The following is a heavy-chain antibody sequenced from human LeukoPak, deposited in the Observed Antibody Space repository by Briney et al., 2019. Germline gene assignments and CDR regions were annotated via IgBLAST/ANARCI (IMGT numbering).Heavy chain of an antibody. J-gene: IGHJ4*02. CDR3: ARDRFTGSSGWYEDY. CDR2: IYTSGST. D-gene: IGHD6-19*01. Sequence: PSETLSLTCTVSGGSISSYYWSWIRQPAGKGLEWIGRIYTSGSTNYNPSLKSRVTMSVDTSKNQFSLKLSSVTAADTAVYYCARDRFTGSSGWYEDYWGQGTLVTVSS. V-gene: IGHV4-4*07. CDR1: GGSISSYY.